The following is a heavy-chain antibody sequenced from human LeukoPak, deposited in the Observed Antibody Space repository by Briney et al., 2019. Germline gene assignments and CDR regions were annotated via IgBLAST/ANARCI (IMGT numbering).Heavy chain of an antibody. CDR3: ARDRKYYYHMDV. J-gene: IGHJ6*03. CDR2: IYHSGST. CDR1: GGSISSGTYY. V-gene: IGHV4-39*07. Sequence: SETLSLTCTVSGGSISSGTYYWAWIRQPPGKGLEWIGTIYHSGSTYYNPSLKSRVTISVDTSKNQFSLNLTSLTAADTAVYYCARDRKYYYHMDVWGKGTTVTISS. D-gene: IGHD1-14*01.